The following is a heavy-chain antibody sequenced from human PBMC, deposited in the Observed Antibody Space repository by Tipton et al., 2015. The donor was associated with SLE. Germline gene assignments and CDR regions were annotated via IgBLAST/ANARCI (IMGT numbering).Heavy chain of an antibody. CDR1: GDSLSGQY. D-gene: IGHD2-15*01. CDR2: VFRGGST. Sequence: TLSLTCSVYGDSLSGQYWSWIRQPPGKGLEWIGEVFRGGSTNYSPSLESRVTITVDMSKNQFSLRLNSATAADTAVYFCARSPSILPAASDVFDIWGQGTVVTVSS. CDR3: ARSPSILPAASDVFDI. V-gene: IGHV4-34*12. J-gene: IGHJ3*02.